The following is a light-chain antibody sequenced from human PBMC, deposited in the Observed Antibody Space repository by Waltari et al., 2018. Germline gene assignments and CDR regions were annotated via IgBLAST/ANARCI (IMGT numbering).Light chain of an antibody. J-gene: IGKJ3*01. Sequence: DIVMTQSPDSLAVSLGERATFNCPSSQRGLSSSNNKNYLAWYQQKPGQPPKLLIYWAAIRESGVPDRFSGSGSGTDFTLTINSLQAEDVAVYYCQQYYNTPSTFGPGTKVDIK. CDR2: WAA. V-gene: IGKV4-1*01. CDR3: QQYYNTPST. CDR1: QRGLSSSNNKNY.